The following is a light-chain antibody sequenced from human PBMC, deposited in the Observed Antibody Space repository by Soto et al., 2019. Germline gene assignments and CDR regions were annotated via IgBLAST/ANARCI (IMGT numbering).Light chain of an antibody. CDR1: HTISYW. Sequence: DIQLTQSPSTLSASVGDRVTINCRTSHTISYWLAWHHQKPGKAPQVLIYYATRLKSGVPSRFIGSGSGTEFTLTISNLQPDDFATYYCQQYNSYSRTFGQGTKVGI. CDR2: YAT. J-gene: IGKJ1*01. CDR3: QQYNSYSRT. V-gene: IGKV1-5*01.